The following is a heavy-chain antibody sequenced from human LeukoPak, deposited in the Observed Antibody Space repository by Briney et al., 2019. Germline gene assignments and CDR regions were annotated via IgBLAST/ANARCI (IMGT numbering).Heavy chain of an antibody. CDR1: GFTFSGYA. CDR3: ARVAGFDY. J-gene: IGHJ4*02. Sequence: GGSLRLSCAASGFTFSGYAMHWVRQAPGKGLEWVAVISYDGSNKYYADSVKGRFTISRDNSKNTLYLQMNSLRAEDTAVYYCARVAGFDYWGQGTLVTVSS. V-gene: IGHV3-30-3*01. CDR2: ISYDGSNK.